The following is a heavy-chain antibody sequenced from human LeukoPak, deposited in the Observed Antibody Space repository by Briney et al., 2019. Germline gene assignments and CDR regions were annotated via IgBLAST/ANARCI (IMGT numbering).Heavy chain of an antibody. V-gene: IGHV3-21*01. D-gene: IGHD6-13*01. CDR1: RFTFSSYR. CDR2: ISSSGNYI. Sequence: GGSLRLSCAASRFTFSSYRMNWVRQAPGKGLEWVSSISSSGNYIYYADSVKGRFTISRDNAKNSLYLQMNSLRAEDTAVYYCARDSIQQQLVLEDRGYPYYFEHWGQGTLVTVSS. CDR3: ARDSIQQQLVLEDRGYPYYFEH. J-gene: IGHJ4*02.